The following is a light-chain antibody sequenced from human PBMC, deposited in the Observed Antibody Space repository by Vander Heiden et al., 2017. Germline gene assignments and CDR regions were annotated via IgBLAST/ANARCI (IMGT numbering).Light chain of an antibody. CDR2: KDS. J-gene: IGLJ2*01. V-gene: IGLV3-25*03. CDR3: QAADSSGADVV. Sequence: SYELTQPPSVSVSPGQPARITCAGDALPKQYAFWYQQKPGQAPVLVMYKDSERSSGIPDRFSGSSSGTTVTLTISGVQAEDEADYYCQAADSSGADVVFGVGTKLTVL. CDR1: ALPKQY.